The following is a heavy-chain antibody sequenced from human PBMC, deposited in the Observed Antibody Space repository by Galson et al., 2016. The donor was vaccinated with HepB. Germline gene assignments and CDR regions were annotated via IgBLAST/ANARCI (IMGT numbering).Heavy chain of an antibody. CDR2: TYYRSKWYN. D-gene: IGHD5-12*01. Sequence: CAISGDSASSNSATWNWIRQSPSRGLEWLGRTYYRSKWYNDYALSVKSRITINPDTSKNQFSLQLNSVTPEDTAVYYCARVRSGYSGYANPYYGMDVWGQGTTVTVSS. CDR1: GDSASSNSAT. CDR3: ARVRSGYSGYANPYYGMDV. J-gene: IGHJ6*02. V-gene: IGHV6-1*01.